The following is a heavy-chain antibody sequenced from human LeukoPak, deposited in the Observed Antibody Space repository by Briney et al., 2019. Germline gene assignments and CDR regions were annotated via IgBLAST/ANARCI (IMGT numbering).Heavy chain of an antibody. CDR3: ARSAIKDIAAASYHFDY. V-gene: IGHV1-69*06. J-gene: IGHJ4*02. Sequence: SVKVSCKASAGTFSSYALSWVRQAPGQGLEWMGGIIPIFGTANYAQKFQGRVTITADKSTSTAYMELSSLRSEDTAVYYCARSAIKDIAAASYHFDYWGQGTLVTVSS. D-gene: IGHD2-15*01. CDR1: AGTFSSYA. CDR2: IIPIFGTA.